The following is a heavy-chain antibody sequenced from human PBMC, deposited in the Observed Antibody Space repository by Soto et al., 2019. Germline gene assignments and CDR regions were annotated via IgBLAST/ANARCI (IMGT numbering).Heavy chain of an antibody. D-gene: IGHD1-1*01. J-gene: IGHJ4*02. Sequence: EVQLVESGGGLVQPGRSLRLSCTASGFTFGDYAMSWVRQAAGKGLEWVGFIRSKAYGGTTEYAASVKGRFTSSRDDSKSIAYLQMNSLKTEDTAVYYCTRGRSNWKSLFDYWGQGTLVTVSS. CDR2: IRSKAYGGTT. CDR1: GFTFGDYA. CDR3: TRGRSNWKSLFDY. V-gene: IGHV3-49*04.